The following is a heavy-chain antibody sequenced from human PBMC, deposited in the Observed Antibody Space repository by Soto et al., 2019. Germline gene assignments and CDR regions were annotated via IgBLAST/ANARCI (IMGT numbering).Heavy chain of an antibody. CDR3: AHAFGGTSWPNDAFDV. CDR2: IYWDDDT. Sequence: KESGHTLVKPTQTLRLTCIFSGFSFSADGVAVGWIRQPPGKALEWLALIYWDDDTRYSPSLKSRLTITKDTSKNQVVLTMTNMDPVDTATYYCAHAFGGTSWPNDAFDVWGQGTVVTVSS. V-gene: IGHV2-5*02. D-gene: IGHD2-2*01. J-gene: IGHJ3*01. CDR1: GFSFSADGVA.